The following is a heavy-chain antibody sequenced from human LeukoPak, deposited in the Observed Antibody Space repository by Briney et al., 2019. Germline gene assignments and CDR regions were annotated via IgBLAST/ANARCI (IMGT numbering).Heavy chain of an antibody. CDR3: AKRGSSGWYDRPINYGMDV. Sequence: GGSLRLSCAASGFTVSSNYMSWVRQAPGKGLEWVSVIYSDGRTYYADSVKGRFTISRDNSKNTLYLQMNSLRAEDTAVYYCAKRGSSGWYDRPINYGMDVWGQGTTVTVSS. D-gene: IGHD6-19*01. J-gene: IGHJ6*02. CDR1: GFTVSSNY. V-gene: IGHV3-53*05. CDR2: IYSDGRT.